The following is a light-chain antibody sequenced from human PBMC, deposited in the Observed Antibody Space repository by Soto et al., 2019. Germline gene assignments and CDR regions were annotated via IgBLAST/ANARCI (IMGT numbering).Light chain of an antibody. CDR1: SSDVGGYNY. Sequence: QSVLTQPASVSGSPGQSITISCTGTSSDVGGYNYVSWYQHHPGKAPKRMIHDVSNRPSGVSNRFSGSKSGNTASLTISGLQAEDEADYYCSSYIPNNSTYVFGTGPKLTGL. CDR3: SSYIPNNSTYV. CDR2: DVS. J-gene: IGLJ1*01. V-gene: IGLV2-14*03.